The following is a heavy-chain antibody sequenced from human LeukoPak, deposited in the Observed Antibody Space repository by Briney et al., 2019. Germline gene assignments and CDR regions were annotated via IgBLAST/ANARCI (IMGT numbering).Heavy chain of an antibody. CDR1: GGTFSSYA. CDR2: IIPILGIA. CDR3: AGEGVIFDRDYYGMDV. V-gene: IGHV1-69*04. D-gene: IGHD3-10*01. J-gene: IGHJ6*02. Sequence: ASVTVSFKASGGTFSSYAISWVRQAPGQGLEWMGRIIPILGIANYAQKFQGRVTITADKSTSTAYMELSSLRSEDTAVYYCAGEGVIFDRDYYGMDVWGQGTTVTVSS.